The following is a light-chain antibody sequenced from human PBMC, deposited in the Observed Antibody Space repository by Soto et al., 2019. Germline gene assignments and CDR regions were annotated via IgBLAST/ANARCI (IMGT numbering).Light chain of an antibody. CDR1: QFISNS. J-gene: IGKJ4*01. CDR2: GAS. V-gene: IGKV3-15*01. Sequence: EIVMTQSPATLSVSPGERVTLSCRASQFISNSLAWYQQRPGQPPRLLIYGASTRAAGISARFSGSGSGTEFTLTISSLQSEDFAVYYCQQYNNWPLTFGGGTKVDIK. CDR3: QQYNNWPLT.